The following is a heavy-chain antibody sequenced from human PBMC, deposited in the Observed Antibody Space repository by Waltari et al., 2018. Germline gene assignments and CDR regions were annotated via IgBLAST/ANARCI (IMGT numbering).Heavy chain of an antibody. CDR2: INPNSGGT. CDR3: AREPPSIAARLVGTKHSDY. Sequence: QVQLVQSGAEVKKPGASVKVSCKASGYTFTGYYMHWVRQAPGQGLEWMGWINPNSGGTNYAQKCQGRFTMTRDTSISTAYMELSRLRSDDTAVYYCAREPPSIAARLVGTKHSDYWGQGTLVTVSS. D-gene: IGHD6-6*01. CDR1: GYTFTGYY. V-gene: IGHV1-2*02. J-gene: IGHJ4*02.